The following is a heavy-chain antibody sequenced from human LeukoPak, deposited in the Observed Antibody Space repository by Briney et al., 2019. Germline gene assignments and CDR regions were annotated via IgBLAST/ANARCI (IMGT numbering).Heavy chain of an antibody. CDR3: ARDRPPFDY. J-gene: IGHJ4*02. V-gene: IGHV3-33*01. Sequence: GGSLRLSCAASGFTFSSYGMHWVRQAPGKGLEWVAFIWYDGSNKYYADSVKGRFTISRGNSKNTLYLQMNSLRADDTAVYYCARDRPPFDYWGQGTLVTVSS. CDR2: IWYDGSNK. CDR1: GFTFSSYG.